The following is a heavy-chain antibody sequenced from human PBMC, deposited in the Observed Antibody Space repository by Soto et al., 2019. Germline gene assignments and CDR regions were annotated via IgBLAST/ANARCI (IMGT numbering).Heavy chain of an antibody. CDR2: IHYSETI. Sequence: QVQLQESGPGLVKASQTLSLTCTVSGASVNSGDYYWSWVRQPPGRGLEWIVYIHYSETIYYNPSLKSRVQILVETFKNQFSLEVSSVTAADTAVYYCARAHRYYDYPDNWGQGTTVTVSS. CDR3: ARAHRYYDYPDN. CDR1: GASVNSGDYY. D-gene: IGHD3-22*01. J-gene: IGHJ3*02. V-gene: IGHV4-30-4*01.